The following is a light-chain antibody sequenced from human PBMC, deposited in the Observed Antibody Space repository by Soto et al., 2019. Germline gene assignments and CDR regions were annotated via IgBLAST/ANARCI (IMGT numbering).Light chain of an antibody. Sequence: EIVLTQSPATLSLSPGERATLSCRASQSGNSYLAWYQQRPGQAPRLLIYDAFNRATGIPARFSGSGAGTDLTLTISSLEPEDFAIYYCQQRSSWPPPTFGGGTRVDMK. CDR3: QQRSSWPPPT. J-gene: IGKJ4*01. CDR2: DAF. V-gene: IGKV3-11*01. CDR1: QSGNSY.